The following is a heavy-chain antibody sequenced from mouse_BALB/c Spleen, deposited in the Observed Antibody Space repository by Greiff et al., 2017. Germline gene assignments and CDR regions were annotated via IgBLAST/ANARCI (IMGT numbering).Heavy chain of an antibody. CDR3: ARSRSGPMDY. J-gene: IGHJ4*01. CDR1: GFTFSSFG. Sequence: EVHLVESGGGLVQPGGSRKLSCAASGFTFSSFGMHWVRQAPEKGLEWVAYISSGSSTIYYADTVKGRFTISRDNPKNTLFLQMTSLRSEDTALYYCARSRSGPMDYWGQGTSVTVSS. V-gene: IGHV5-17*02. CDR2: ISSGSSTI. D-gene: IGHD3-1*01.